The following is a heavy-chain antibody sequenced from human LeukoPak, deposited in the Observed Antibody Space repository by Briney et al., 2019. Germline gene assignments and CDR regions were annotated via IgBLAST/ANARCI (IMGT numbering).Heavy chain of an antibody. D-gene: IGHD1-26*01. CDR1: GFTFSNYW. Sequence: AGGSLRLSCAASGFTFSNYWMSWVRQAPGKGLEWVANIKQDGSEKYYVDSVKGRFTISRDNAENSLSLQMNSLRAEDSAVYFCAREGFRSHSGYYYYDMDVWGQGTTVTVSS. J-gene: IGHJ6*02. CDR2: IKQDGSEK. V-gene: IGHV3-7*01. CDR3: AREGFRSHSGYYYYDMDV.